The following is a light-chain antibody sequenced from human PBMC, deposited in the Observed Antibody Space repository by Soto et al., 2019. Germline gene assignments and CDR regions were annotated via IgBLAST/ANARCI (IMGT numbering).Light chain of an antibody. CDR3: QAWDSNTGV. CDR1: KLGEKY. V-gene: IGLV3-1*01. J-gene: IGLJ1*01. CDR2: EDN. Sequence: SYELTQPPSVSVSPGQTASIPCSGDKLGEKYVSWYQQKPGQSPLLVMYEDNKRPSGIPERFSGSNSGNTATLTISGTQAMDEADYYCQAWDSNTGVFGTGTKVTVL.